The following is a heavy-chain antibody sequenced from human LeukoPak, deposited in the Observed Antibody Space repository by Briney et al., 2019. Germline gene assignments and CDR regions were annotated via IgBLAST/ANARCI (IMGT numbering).Heavy chain of an antibody. CDR1: GVTFSSYA. V-gene: IGHV1-69*05. CDR2: IIPIFGTA. D-gene: IGHD3-22*01. Sequence: ASVKVSCKASGVTFSSYAISWVRQAPGQGLEWMGRIIPIFGTANYAQKFQGRVTITTDESTSTAYMELSSLRSEDTAVYYCAREFFDSSGYYHEYYFDYWGQGTLVTVSS. J-gene: IGHJ4*02. CDR3: AREFFDSSGYYHEYYFDY.